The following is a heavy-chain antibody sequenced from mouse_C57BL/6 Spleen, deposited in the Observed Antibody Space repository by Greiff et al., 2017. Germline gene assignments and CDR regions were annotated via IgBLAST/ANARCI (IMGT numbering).Heavy chain of an antibody. Sequence: QLQQPGAELVRPGSSVKLSCKASGYTFTSYWMHWVKQRPIQGLEWIGNIDPSDSETHYNQKFKDKATLTVDKSSSTAYMQLSSLTSEDSAVYYCARGIRTAWFAYWGQGTLVTVSA. V-gene: IGHV1-52*01. D-gene: IGHD5-2*01. CDR1: GYTFTSYW. J-gene: IGHJ3*01. CDR2: IDPSDSET. CDR3: ARGIRTAWFAY.